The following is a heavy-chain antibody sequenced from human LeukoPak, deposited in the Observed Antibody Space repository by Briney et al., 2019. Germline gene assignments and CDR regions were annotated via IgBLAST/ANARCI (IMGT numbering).Heavy chain of an antibody. CDR2: IIPIFGTA. CDR1: GGTFSSYA. D-gene: IGHD2-15*01. Sequence: ASVKVSCKASGGTFSSYAISWVRQAPGQGLEWMGGIIPIFGTANYAQKFQGRVTITADESTSTAYMELSSLSSEDTAVYYCASTGRRYCSGGSCYSRDYFDYWGQGTLVTVSS. V-gene: IGHV1-69*13. J-gene: IGHJ4*02. CDR3: ASTGRRYCSGGSCYSRDYFDY.